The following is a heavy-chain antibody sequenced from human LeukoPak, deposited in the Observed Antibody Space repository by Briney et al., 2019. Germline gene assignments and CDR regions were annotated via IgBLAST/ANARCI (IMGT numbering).Heavy chain of an antibody. CDR1: GFTFSSYG. J-gene: IGHJ6*02. CDR3: AKPLREYQLLYGMDV. D-gene: IGHD2-2*01. Sequence: GGSLRLSCAASGFTFSSYGMHWVRQAPGKGLEWVAVISYDGSNKYYADSVKGRFTISRDNSKNMLYLQMNSLRAEDTAVYYCAKPLREYQLLYGMDVWGQGTTVTVSS. V-gene: IGHV3-30*18. CDR2: ISYDGSNK.